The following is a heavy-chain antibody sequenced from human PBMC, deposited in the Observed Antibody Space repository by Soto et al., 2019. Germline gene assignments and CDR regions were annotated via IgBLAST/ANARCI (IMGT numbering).Heavy chain of an antibody. CDR1: TFNFTHYT. D-gene: IGHD3-9*01. CDR3: ARVNSVTGSMHFYN. J-gene: IGHJ4*02. Sequence: EVQLVESGGGLVKPGGSLRLTCAGSTFNFTHYTLSWVRQAPGKGLEWVSSISATNTYIFYADSVKGRFTISRDNAKKSVSLPMSSLRAEDTALYYCARVNSVTGSMHFYNWGQGTLVTVSS. V-gene: IGHV3-21*01. CDR2: ISATNTYI.